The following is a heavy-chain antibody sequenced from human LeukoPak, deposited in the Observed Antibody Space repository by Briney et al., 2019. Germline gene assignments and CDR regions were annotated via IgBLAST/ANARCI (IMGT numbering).Heavy chain of an antibody. V-gene: IGHV3-23*01. D-gene: IGHD3-22*01. CDR3: AKDEYYYDSSGYWY. CDR1: GFTFSSYW. CDR2: ISGSGGST. J-gene: IGHJ4*02. Sequence: PGGSLRLSCVASGFTFSSYWMHWVRQAPGKGLEWVSAISGSGGSTYYADSVKGRFTISRDNSKNTLYLQMNSLRAEDTAVYYCAKDEYYYDSSGYWYWGQGTLVTVSS.